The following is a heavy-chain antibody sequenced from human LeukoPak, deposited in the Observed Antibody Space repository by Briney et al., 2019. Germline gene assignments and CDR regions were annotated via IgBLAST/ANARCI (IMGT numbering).Heavy chain of an antibody. CDR3: ARHPIAAGGAYNWFDP. Sequence: GESLKISCKGSGYGSGYSFTSHWIAWVRQIPGKGLEWMGVIYPRDSNTTYSPSFQGQVTISVDTSINTAYLQWISLKASDTAMYYCARHPIAAGGAYNWFDPWGQGTLVTVSS. CDR1: GYSFTSHW. J-gene: IGHJ5*02. D-gene: IGHD6-13*01. V-gene: IGHV5-51*01. CDR2: IYPRDSNT.